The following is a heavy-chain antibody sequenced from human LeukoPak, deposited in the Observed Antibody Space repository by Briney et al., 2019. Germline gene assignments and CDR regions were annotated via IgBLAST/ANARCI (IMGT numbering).Heavy chain of an antibody. CDR2: SYYSGST. D-gene: IGHD3-22*01. CDR1: GGSLSSGDYY. V-gene: IGHV4-30-4*01. J-gene: IGHJ4*02. Sequence: PSETLSLTCTVSGGSLSSGDYYWSWIRQPPGKGLEWIGYSYYSGSTYYNPSLKSRVTISVDTSKNQFSLKLSSVTAADTAVYYCASYYYDSSGYYLPLDYWGQGTLVTVSS. CDR3: ASYYYDSSGYYLPLDY.